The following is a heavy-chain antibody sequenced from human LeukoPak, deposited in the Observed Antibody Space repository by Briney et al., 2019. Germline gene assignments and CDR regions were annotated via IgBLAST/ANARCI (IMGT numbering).Heavy chain of an antibody. Sequence: SETLSLTCTVSGGSISSYYWSWIRQPPGKGLEWIGYIYYSGSTNYNPSLKSRVTISVDTSKNQFSLKLSSVTAADTAVYYCARVYRIVGATTSDYWGQGTLVTVSS. J-gene: IGHJ4*02. CDR2: IYYSGST. V-gene: IGHV4-59*01. CDR1: GGSISSYY. CDR3: ARVYRIVGATTSDY. D-gene: IGHD1-26*01.